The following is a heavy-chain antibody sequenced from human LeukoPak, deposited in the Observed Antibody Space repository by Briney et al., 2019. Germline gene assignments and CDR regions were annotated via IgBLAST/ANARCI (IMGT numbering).Heavy chain of an antibody. D-gene: IGHD2-2*01. CDR3: ARRQGCSSTSCPPDY. J-gene: IGHJ4*02. CDR2: IYPGDSDT. CDR1: GYSFTTFW. V-gene: IGHV5-51*01. Sequence: GESLKISCRGSGYSFTTFWMGWVRQLPGKGLAWMGMIYPGDSDTRYSPSFHGQVTMSADKSINTAYLQWSSLKASDTAMYYCARRQGCSSTSCPPDYWGQGTLVTVSS.